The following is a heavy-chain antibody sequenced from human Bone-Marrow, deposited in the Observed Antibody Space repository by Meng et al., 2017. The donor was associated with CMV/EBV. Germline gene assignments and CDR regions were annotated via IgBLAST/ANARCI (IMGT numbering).Heavy chain of an antibody. CDR2: IKSKTDGGTT. CDR1: GFTFSNAW. V-gene: IGHV3-15*01. Sequence: GESLKISCAASGFTFSNAWMSWVRQAPGKGLEWVGRIKSKTDGGTTDYAAPVKGRFTISRDDSKNTLYLQMNSLKTEDTAMYYCTTDLVVPDAFDIWGQGTMVTVSS. CDR3: TTDLVVPDAFDI. J-gene: IGHJ3*02. D-gene: IGHD2-2*01.